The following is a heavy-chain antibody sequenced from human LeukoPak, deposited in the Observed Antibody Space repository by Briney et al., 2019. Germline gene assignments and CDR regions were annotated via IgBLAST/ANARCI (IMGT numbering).Heavy chain of an antibody. CDR3: TRDKSPYYYGSGSSNWFDP. V-gene: IGHV3-49*05. CDR2: IRSKAYGGTT. CDR1: GFTSGDYA. Sequence: KTGGSLRLSCTASGFTSGDYAMSWFRQAPGKGLEWVGFIRSKAYGGTTEYAASVKGRFTISRDDSKSIAYLQMNSLKTEDTAVYYCTRDKSPYYYGSGSSNWFDPWGQGTLVTVSS. D-gene: IGHD3-10*01. J-gene: IGHJ5*02.